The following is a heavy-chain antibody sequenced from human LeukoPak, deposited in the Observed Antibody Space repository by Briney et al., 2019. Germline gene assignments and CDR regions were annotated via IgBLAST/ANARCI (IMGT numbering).Heavy chain of an antibody. CDR2: ISSSGSTI. J-gene: IGHJ4*02. D-gene: IGHD3-16*02. V-gene: IGHV3-11*01. CDR1: GFTFSDYY. Sequence: TGGSLRLSCAAFGFTFSDYYMSWIRQAPGKGLERVSYISSSGSTIYYADSVKGRFTISRDNAKNSLYLQMNSLRAEDTAVYYCAREGYDYVWGSYRYIDYWGQGTLVTVSS. CDR3: AREGYDYVWGSYRYIDY.